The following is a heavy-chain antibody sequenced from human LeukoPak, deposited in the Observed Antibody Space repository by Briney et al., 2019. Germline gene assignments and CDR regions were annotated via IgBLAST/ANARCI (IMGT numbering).Heavy chain of an antibody. D-gene: IGHD6-13*01. CDR1: GFTFSSYA. CDR3: AKERRSSSWYFDH. CDR2: ISGSGGST. J-gene: IGHJ4*02. V-gene: IGHV3-23*01. Sequence: PGGSLRLSCAASGFTFSSYAMSWVRQAPGKRLEWVSAISGSGGSTYYAESVKGRFTISRDNSRNTLYLEMNSLRAEDTAVYYCAKERRSSSWYFDHWGRGTLVTVSS.